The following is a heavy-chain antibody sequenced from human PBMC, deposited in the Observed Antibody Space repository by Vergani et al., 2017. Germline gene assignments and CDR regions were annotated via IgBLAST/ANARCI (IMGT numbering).Heavy chain of an antibody. CDR3: ATRTWRRAFDI. CDR1: GGSFSGYY. J-gene: IGHJ3*02. Sequence: QVQLQQCGAGLLKPSETLSLTCAVYGGSFSGYYWSWIRQPPGKGLEWIGEINHSGSTNYNPSLKSRVTISVDTSKNQFSLKLSSVTAADTAVYYCATRTWRRAFDIWGQGTMVTVSS. D-gene: IGHD1-14*01. CDR2: INHSGST. V-gene: IGHV4-34*01.